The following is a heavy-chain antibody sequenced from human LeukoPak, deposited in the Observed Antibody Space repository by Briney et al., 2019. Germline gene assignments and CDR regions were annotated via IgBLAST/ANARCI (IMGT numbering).Heavy chain of an antibody. V-gene: IGHV3-53*01. J-gene: IGHJ4*02. CDR3: ASGDGYHQLY. CDR2: IHYDGKI. D-gene: IGHD2-21*01. CDR1: GFSVSGKF. Sequence: GGSLRLSCAASGFSVSGKFMSWVRRAPGKGLEWVSIIHYDGKIRYAGSVGGRFTIYRDDSENTLFLQMNSLRVDDTAVYFRASGDGYHQLYWGQGTLVTVSS.